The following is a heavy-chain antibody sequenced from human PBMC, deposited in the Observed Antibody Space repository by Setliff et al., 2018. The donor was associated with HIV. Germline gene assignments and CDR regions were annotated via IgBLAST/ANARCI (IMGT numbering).Heavy chain of an antibody. CDR1: GGSISSGSYY. D-gene: IGHD2-21*02. V-gene: IGHV4-61*09. CDR2: IYTSGST. Sequence: KTSETLSLTCTVSGGSISSGSYYWSWIRQPAGKGLEWIGHIYTSGSTNYKPSLTSRVTISVDTPKNQFSLRLSSVTAADTAVYYCAREGWGLLRESHYYYYMDVWGKGTTVTVSS. CDR3: AREGWGLLRESHYYYYMDV. J-gene: IGHJ6*03.